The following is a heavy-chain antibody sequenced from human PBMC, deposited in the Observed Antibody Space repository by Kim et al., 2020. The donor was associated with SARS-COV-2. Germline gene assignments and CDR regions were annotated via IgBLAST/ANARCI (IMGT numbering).Heavy chain of an antibody. D-gene: IGHD3-16*01. CDR3: VIDRMGGAFDI. J-gene: IGHJ3*02. CDR1: GFTFSAYD. V-gene: IGHV3-48*02. Sequence: GGSLRLSCATSGFTFSAYDMNWVRRAPGKGLEWLSFITKSSTTIYYADPVRGRFTISRDNAKNSLYLQMNSLRDEDTALYYCVIDRMGGAFDIWGQGTMV. CDR2: ITKSSTTI.